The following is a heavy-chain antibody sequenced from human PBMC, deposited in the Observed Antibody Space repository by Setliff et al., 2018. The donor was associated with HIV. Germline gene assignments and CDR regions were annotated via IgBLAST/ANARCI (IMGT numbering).Heavy chain of an antibody. CDR3: ARYRNDAFDV. Sequence: SETLSLTCSVSGGSISSYHWGWIRQPPGKGLEWIGYIYYSGTTNYNSSLKSRVTISVATSKTQFSLQLSSVTAADTALYYCARYRNDAFDVWGQGTMVTVSS. D-gene: IGHD3-16*02. CDR2: IYYSGTT. CDR1: GGSISSYH. J-gene: IGHJ3*01. V-gene: IGHV4-59*01.